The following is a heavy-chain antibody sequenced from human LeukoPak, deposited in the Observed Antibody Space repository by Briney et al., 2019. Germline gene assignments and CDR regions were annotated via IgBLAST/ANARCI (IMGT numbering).Heavy chain of an antibody. J-gene: IGHJ4*02. D-gene: IGHD5-18*01. CDR3: TTDLRWIQLWN. V-gene: IGHV3-15*01. Sequence: GGSLRLSCAASGFTFSNAWMSWFRQAPGKGLEWVGRIKSKTDGGTTDYAAPVKGRFTISRDDSKNTLYLQMNSLKTEDTAVYYCTTDLRWIQLWNWGQGTLVTVSS. CDR1: GFTFSNAW. CDR2: IKSKTDGGTT.